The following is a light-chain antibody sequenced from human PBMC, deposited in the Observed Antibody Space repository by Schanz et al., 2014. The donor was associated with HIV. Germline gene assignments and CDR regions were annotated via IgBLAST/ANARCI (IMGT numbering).Light chain of an antibody. Sequence: QSVLTQPPSASGSPGQSVTISCTGTSSDVGDYKYVSWYQQHPGKAPKLMIYEVNKRPSGVPDRFSGSKSGNTASLTVSGLQAEDEADYYCSSYAGSNNFVFGTGTKLTVL. CDR2: EVN. J-gene: IGLJ1*01. CDR3: SSYAGSNNFV. CDR1: SSDVGDYKY. V-gene: IGLV2-8*01.